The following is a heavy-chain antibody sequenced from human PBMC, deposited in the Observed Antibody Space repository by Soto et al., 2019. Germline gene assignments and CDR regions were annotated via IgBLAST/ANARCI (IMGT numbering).Heavy chain of an antibody. V-gene: IGHV4-59*01. CDR2: IYYSGST. D-gene: IGHD2-2*01. CDR1: GGSISSYY. Sequence: SETLSLTCTVSGGSISSYYWSWIRQPPGKGLEWIGYIYYSGSTNYNPSLKSRVTISVDTSKNQFSLKLSSVTAADTAVYYCARGVPFDPWGQGTLVTVSS. CDR3: ARGVPFDP. J-gene: IGHJ5*02.